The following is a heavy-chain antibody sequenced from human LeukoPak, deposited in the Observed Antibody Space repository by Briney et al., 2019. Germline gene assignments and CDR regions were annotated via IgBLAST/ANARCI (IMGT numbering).Heavy chain of an antibody. CDR1: GFTFSSYW. J-gene: IGHJ4*02. Sequence: GGSLRLSCAASGFTFSSYWMSWVRQAPGKGLEWVANIKQDGSEKNYVDSVKGRFTISRDNAKNSLYLQMYSLRAEDSGVYYCAKDYGLEWGQGTLVTVSS. D-gene: IGHD4-17*01. V-gene: IGHV3-7*01. CDR3: AKDYGLE. CDR2: IKQDGSEK.